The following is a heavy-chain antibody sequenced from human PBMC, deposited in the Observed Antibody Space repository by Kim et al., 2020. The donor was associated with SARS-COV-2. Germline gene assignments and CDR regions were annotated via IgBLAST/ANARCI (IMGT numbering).Heavy chain of an antibody. J-gene: IGHJ4*01. Sequence: SETLSLTCAVYGGSFSGYYWSWIRQPPGKGLEWIGELNHSGSTNYNPSLKSRVTISVDTSKNQFSLKLSSVTAADTAVYYCARGHVKAGYSSSWYFGYWG. V-gene: IGHV4-34*01. CDR2: LNHSGST. CDR1: GGSFSGYY. CDR3: ARGHVKAGYSSSWYFGY. D-gene: IGHD6-13*01.